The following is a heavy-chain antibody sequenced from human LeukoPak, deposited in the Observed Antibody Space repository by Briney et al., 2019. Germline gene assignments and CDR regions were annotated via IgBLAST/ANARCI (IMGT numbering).Heavy chain of an antibody. CDR1: GFTFSSFW. J-gene: IGHJ4*02. Sequence: GGSLRLSCAASGFTFSSFWMSWVRQAPGKGLEWVANIKQGGSEKYYVGSVKGRFTISRDDARNSLYLQMNSLRAEDTAVYFCARGFELDYWGQGTLVTVSS. CDR2: IKQGGSEK. CDR3: ARGFELDY. V-gene: IGHV3-7*01.